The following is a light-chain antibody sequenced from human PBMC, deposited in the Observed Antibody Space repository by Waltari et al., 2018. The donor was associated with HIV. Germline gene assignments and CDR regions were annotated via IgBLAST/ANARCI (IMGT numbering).Light chain of an antibody. Sequence: SVLTQPPSASGTPGQRVTISCSATGSSICTTYVFCDQQLPGTTPRLLTYRNDLRPSGVPDRFSGSKSGPSASLAISGLRSEDEASYYCASWDDSLGGLWVFGGGTKLTVL. V-gene: IGLV1-47*01. CDR3: ASWDDSLGGLWV. J-gene: IGLJ3*02. CDR2: RND. CDR1: GSSICTTY.